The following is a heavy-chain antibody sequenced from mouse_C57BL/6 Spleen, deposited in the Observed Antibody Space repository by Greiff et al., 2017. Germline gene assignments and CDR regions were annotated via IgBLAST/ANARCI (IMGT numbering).Heavy chain of an antibody. CDR1: GYTFTSYW. J-gene: IGHJ2*01. Sequence: QVQLKQPGAELVMPGASVKLSCKASGYTFTSYWMHWVKQRPGQGLEWIGEIDPSDSYTNYNQKFKGKSTLTVDKSSSTAYMQLSSLTSEDSAVYYCARRPHYGSSYEYYFDYWGQGTTLTVSS. V-gene: IGHV1-69*01. D-gene: IGHD1-1*01. CDR3: ARRPHYGSSYEYYFDY. CDR2: IDPSDSYT.